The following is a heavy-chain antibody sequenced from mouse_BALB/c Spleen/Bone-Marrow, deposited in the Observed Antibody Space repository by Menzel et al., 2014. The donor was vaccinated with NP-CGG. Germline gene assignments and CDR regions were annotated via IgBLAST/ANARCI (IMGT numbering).Heavy chain of an antibody. J-gene: IGHJ2*01. V-gene: IGHV5-6-5*01. CDR3: ARGGFRGLDY. Sequence: EVQRVESGGGLVKPGGSLKLSCAASGFTFSSYAMSWVRQTPEQRLEWVASISSGGSTYYPDSVKGRFTISRDNARNILYLQMSSLRSEDTAMYYCARGGFRGLDYWGQGTTLTVSS. CDR2: ISSGGST. CDR1: GFTFSSYA.